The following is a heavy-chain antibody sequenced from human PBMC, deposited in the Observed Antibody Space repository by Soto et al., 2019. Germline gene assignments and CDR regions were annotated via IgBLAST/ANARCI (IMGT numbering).Heavy chain of an antibody. D-gene: IGHD2-2*01. CDR2: ISGSGGST. CDR1: GFTFSSYA. Sequence: GGSLRLSCAASGFTFSSYAMSWVRQAPGKGLEWVSAISGSGGSTYYADSVKGRFTISRDNSENTLYLQMNSLRAEDTAVYYCAKLNYCSSTSCYLNWFDPWGQGTLVTVSS. V-gene: IGHV3-23*01. CDR3: AKLNYCSSTSCYLNWFDP. J-gene: IGHJ5*02.